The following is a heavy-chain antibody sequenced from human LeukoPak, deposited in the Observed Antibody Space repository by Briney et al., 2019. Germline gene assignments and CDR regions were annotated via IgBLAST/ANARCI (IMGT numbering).Heavy chain of an antibody. CDR2: IYTSGST. J-gene: IGHJ3*01. Sequence: SETLSLTCTVSGGSISSGSYYWSWIRQPAGKGLEWIGRIYTSGSTNYNPSLKSRVTISVDTSKNQFSLKLSSVTAADTAVYYCARELMNWGQGTMVTVSS. CDR3: ARELMN. V-gene: IGHV4-61*02. CDR1: GGSISSGSYY.